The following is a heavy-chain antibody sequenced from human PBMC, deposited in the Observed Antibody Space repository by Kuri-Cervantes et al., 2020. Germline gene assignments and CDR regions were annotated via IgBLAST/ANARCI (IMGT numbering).Heavy chain of an antibody. D-gene: IGHD4-11*01. Sequence: GESLKISCAASGFTFNTYAMSWVRQAPGKGLEWVSAISGSGGTTYYADSVQGRFSISRDNSKNTLFLEMNSLRAEDTAVYYCAKPWGSNYGGRDYYYYYMDVWGKGTTVTVSS. J-gene: IGHJ6*03. V-gene: IGHV3-23*01. CDR2: ISGSGGTT. CDR1: GFTFNTYA. CDR3: AKPWGSNYGGRDYYYYYMDV.